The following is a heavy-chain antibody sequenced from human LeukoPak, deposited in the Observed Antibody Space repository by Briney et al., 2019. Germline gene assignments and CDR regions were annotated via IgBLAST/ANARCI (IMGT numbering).Heavy chain of an antibody. CDR3: ARTSGLVIYMMDY. Sequence: PSETLSLTCTVSGGSISSGGYYWSWIRQHPGKGLEWIGYIYYSGSTYYNPSLKSRVTISVDTSKNQFSLKLSSVTAADTAVYYCARTSGLVIYMMDYWGQGTLVTVSS. CDR1: GGSISSGGYY. V-gene: IGHV4-31*03. CDR2: IYYSGST. J-gene: IGHJ4*02. D-gene: IGHD6-19*01.